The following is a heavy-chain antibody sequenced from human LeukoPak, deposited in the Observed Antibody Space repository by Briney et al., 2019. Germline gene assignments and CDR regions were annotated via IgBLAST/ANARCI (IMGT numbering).Heavy chain of an antibody. CDR2: IYTSGST. V-gene: IGHV4-61*02. CDR3: ARILIAAAGPLDV. CDR1: GGSISSGSYY. Sequence: SETLSLTCTVSGGSISSGSYYWSWIRQPAGKGLEWIGRIYTSGSTNYNPSLKSRVTISVDTSKNQFSLKLSSVTAADTAVYYCARILIAAAGPLDVWGKGTTVTVSS. D-gene: IGHD6-13*01. J-gene: IGHJ6*04.